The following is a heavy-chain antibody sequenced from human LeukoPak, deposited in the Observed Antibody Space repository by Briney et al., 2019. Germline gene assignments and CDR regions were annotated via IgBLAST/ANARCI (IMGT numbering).Heavy chain of an antibody. CDR3: AKYSSGWYVYYYMDV. CDR1: GFTFSSYG. D-gene: IGHD6-19*01. Sequence: PGGSLRLSCAASGFTFSSYGMSWVRQAPGKGLEWVSAISATGGSAYNAYSVKGRFTISRDNSKNTLYLEMNSLRAEDTAVYYCAKYSSGWYVYYYMDVWGKGTTVTVSS. J-gene: IGHJ6*03. V-gene: IGHV3-23*01. CDR2: ISATGGSA.